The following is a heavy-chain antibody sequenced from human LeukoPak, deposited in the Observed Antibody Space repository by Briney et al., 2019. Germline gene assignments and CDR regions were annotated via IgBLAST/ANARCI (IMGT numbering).Heavy chain of an antibody. CDR2: IYYSGST. CDR1: GGSISSYY. J-gene: IGHJ4*02. D-gene: IGHD6-19*01. CDR3: ASCKEPQWPQPYDY. V-gene: IGHV4-59*08. Sequence: PSETLSLTCTVSGGSISSYYWSWIRQPPGKGLEWIGYIYYSGSTNYNPSLKSRVTISVDTSKNQFSLKLSSVTAADTAVYYCASCKEPQWPQPYDYWGQGTLVTVSS.